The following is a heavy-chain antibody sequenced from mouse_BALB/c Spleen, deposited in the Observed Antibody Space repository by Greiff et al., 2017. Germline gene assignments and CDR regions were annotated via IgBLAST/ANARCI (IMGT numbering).Heavy chain of an antibody. V-gene: IGHV14-3*02. D-gene: IGHD1-1*01. CDR2: IDPANGNT. Sequence: VQLQQSGAELVKPGASVKLSCTASGFNIKDTYMHWVKQRPEQGLEWIGRIDPANGNTKYDPKFQGKATITADTSSNTAYLQLSSLTSEDTAVYYCARGNYYYGSSYVSWFAYWGQGTLVTVSA. J-gene: IGHJ3*01. CDR3: ARGNYYYGSSYVSWFAY. CDR1: GFNIKDTY.